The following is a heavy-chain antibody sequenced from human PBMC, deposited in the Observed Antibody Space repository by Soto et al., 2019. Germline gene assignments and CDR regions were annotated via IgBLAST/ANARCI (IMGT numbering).Heavy chain of an antibody. CDR2: IYYSGNT. J-gene: IGHJ4*02. D-gene: IGHD2-15*01. CDR3: AREIFY. Sequence: PSETLSLTCTVSGGSISSSSYYWGWIRQPPGKGLEWIGSIYYSGNTYYNPSLKSRVTISVDTAKNQFSLKLSSVTAADTAVYYCAREIFYWGQGTLVTVSS. V-gene: IGHV4-39*02. CDR1: GGSISSSSYY.